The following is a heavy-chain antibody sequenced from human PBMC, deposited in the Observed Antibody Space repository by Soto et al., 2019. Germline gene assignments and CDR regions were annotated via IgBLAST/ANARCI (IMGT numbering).Heavy chain of an antibody. V-gene: IGHV4-61*01. CDR2: ITDVGST. CDR3: ARQRAAPAQYYFDY. D-gene: IGHD2-2*01. CDR1: GASVSSGSYY. Sequence: SETLSLTCAVSGASVSSGSYYWTWIRQPPGKGLEWIGYITDVGSTDYNPSLKSRVTISADTTKNHFSLNLRSVTAADTAIYYCARQRAAPAQYYFDYWGQGISVTVSS. J-gene: IGHJ4*02.